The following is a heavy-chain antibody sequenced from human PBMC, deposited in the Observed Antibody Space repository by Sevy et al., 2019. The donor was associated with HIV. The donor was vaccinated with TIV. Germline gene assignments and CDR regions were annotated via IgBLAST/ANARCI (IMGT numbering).Heavy chain of an antibody. D-gene: IGHD3-22*01. CDR3: AKGYYYDSSCGDAFDI. V-gene: IGHV3-23*01. Sequence: GGSLRLSCAASGFTFSNHAMSWVRQAPGKGLEWVSAISGSGGSTYYADSVKGRFTISRDNSKNSLYLQMISLRAEDTALYYCAKGYYYDSSCGDAFDIWGQGTMVTVSS. CDR1: GFTFSNHA. CDR2: ISGSGGST. J-gene: IGHJ3*02.